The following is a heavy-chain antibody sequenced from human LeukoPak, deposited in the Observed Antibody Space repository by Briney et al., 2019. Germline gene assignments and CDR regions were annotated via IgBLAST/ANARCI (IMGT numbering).Heavy chain of an antibody. D-gene: IGHD1-20*01. V-gene: IGHV3-23*01. Sequence: GGSLRLSCAVSGFTFSGYAMSWVRQAPGKGLEWVSTISGSGDYTYYEDSVKGRFSISRDNSKNTLHLQMNSLRAEDTAVYYCARGTNWSPLDFDYWGQGTLVTVSS. CDR1: GFTFSGYA. J-gene: IGHJ4*02. CDR3: ARGTNWSPLDFDY. CDR2: ISGSGDYT.